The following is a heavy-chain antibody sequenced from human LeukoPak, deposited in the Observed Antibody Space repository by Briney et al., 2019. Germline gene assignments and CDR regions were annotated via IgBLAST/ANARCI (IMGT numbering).Heavy chain of an antibody. J-gene: IGHJ4*02. Sequence: HAGGSLRLSCAASGFTFSSYAMSWVRQAPGKGPEWVSAISGSGGSTYYADSVKGRFTISRDNSKNTLYLQMNSLRAEDTAVYYCAKVRMSADYWGQGTLVTVSS. D-gene: IGHD3-10*01. CDR1: GFTFSSYA. CDR2: ISGSGGST. CDR3: AKVRMSADY. V-gene: IGHV3-23*01.